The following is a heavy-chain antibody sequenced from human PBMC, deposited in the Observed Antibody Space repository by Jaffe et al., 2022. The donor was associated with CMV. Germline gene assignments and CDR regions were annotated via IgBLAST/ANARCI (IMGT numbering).Heavy chain of an antibody. CDR2: IIPILGIA. V-gene: IGHV1-69*09. Sequence: QVQLVQSGAEVKKPGSSVKVSCKASGGTFSSYAISWVRQAPGQGLEWMGRIIPILGIANYAQKFQGRVTITADKSTSTAYMELSSLRSEDTAVYYCARGTTLARKTFWFDPWGQGTLVTVSS. CDR1: GGTFSSYA. D-gene: IGHD3-3*02. CDR3: ARGTTLARKTFWFDP. J-gene: IGHJ5*02.